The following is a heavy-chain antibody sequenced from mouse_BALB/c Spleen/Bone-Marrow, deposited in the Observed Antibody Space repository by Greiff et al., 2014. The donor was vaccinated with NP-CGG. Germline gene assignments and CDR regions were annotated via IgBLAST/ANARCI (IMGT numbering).Heavy chain of an antibody. D-gene: IGHD1-2*01. Sequence: QVQLQQPGPGLVAPSQSLSISCTVSGFSLTSYGVHWVRQPPGKGLEWLGVIWADGSTNYNSALMSRLSISKDNSESQVFLKMNSLQTDDTAMYYCARITTATGAMDYWGQGTSVTVSS. CDR2: IWADGST. J-gene: IGHJ4*01. V-gene: IGHV2-9*02. CDR1: GFSLTSYG. CDR3: ARITTATGAMDY.